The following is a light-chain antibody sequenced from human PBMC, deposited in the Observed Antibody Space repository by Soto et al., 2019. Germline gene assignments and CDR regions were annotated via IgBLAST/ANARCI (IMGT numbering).Light chain of an antibody. CDR3: AAWDDNLSGPL. CDR1: SSNIGNNY. Sequence: QSVLTQPPSASATPGQRFTISCSGSSSNIGNNYIYWYHQLPGTAPKLLIYRNDQRASGVPDRFSGSKSDTSGSLAISGLRSDDEGIYYCAAWDDNLSGPLFGGGTKVTVL. J-gene: IGLJ3*02. V-gene: IGLV1-47*01. CDR2: RND.